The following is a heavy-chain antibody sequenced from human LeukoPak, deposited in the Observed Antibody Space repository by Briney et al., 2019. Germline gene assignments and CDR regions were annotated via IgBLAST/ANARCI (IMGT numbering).Heavy chain of an antibody. CDR3: ARGPRYCSSTSCRAGGY. CDR2: MNPNSGNT. CDR1: GYTFTSYD. J-gene: IGHJ4*02. V-gene: IGHV1-8*01. D-gene: IGHD2-2*01. Sequence: ASVKVSCKASGYTFTSYDINWVRQATGQGLEWMGWMNPNSGNTGYAQKFQGRVTMTRNTSISTAYMEPSSLRSEDTVVYYCARGPRYCSSTSCRAGGYWGQGTLVTVSS.